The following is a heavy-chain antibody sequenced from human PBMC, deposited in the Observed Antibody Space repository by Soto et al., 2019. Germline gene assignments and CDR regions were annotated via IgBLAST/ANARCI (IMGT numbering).Heavy chain of an antibody. CDR1: GFTVSTNY. V-gene: IGHV3-53*01. Sequence: PGGSLRLSCAASGFTVSTNYRTWVRQTPGKGLEWVSIIYSNGNTYYADSVKGRFTISRDNSKNTPYLQMNSLRVDDTAVYYCVVEDLGMEVWGQGTTVTVSS. J-gene: IGHJ6*02. D-gene: IGHD2-15*01. CDR3: VVEDLGMEV. CDR2: IYSNGNT.